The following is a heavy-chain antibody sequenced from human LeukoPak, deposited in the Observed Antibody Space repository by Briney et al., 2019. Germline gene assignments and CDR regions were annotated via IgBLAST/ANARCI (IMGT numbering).Heavy chain of an antibody. J-gene: IGHJ4*02. CDR2: INYSGST. CDR1: GGSIGSSSYY. V-gene: IGHV4-39*01. CDR3: TSGYSYDLFDY. D-gene: IGHD5-18*01. Sequence: SETLSLTCTVSGGSIGSSSYYWGWIRQPPGKGLEWIGSINYSGSTYYNPSLKSRVTISVDTSKNQFSLKLSSVTAADTAVFYCTSGYSYDLFDYWGQGTLVTVSS.